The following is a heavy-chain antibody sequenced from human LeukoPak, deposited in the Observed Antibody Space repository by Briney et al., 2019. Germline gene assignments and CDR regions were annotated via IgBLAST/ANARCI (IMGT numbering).Heavy chain of an antibody. CDR3: AKGSLHCSSTSCPNDY. V-gene: IGHV3-23*01. J-gene: IGHJ4*02. D-gene: IGHD2-2*01. CDR2: ITGSSSST. CDR1: GFTFSSYG. Sequence: GGSLRLSCAASGFTFSSYGMSWFRQAPGKGLEWVSSITGSSSSTYYADSVKGRFTISRDNSKNTLYLQMSGLRAEDTAVYYCAKGSLHCSSTSCPNDYWGQGTLVTVSS.